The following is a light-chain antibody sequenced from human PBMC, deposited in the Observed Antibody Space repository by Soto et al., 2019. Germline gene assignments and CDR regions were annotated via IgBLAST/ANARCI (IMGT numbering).Light chain of an antibody. V-gene: IGKV3-20*01. CDR2: GAS. J-gene: IGKJ1*01. Sequence: EILLTQSPGTLSLSPGESATLSCRARQSVSSSYLAWYQQKPGQAPRLPIYGASSRATGIPDRFSASGSGTDFTLTISRLEPEDFAVYYGQQYGSSPTWTFGQGTKVDI. CDR3: QQYGSSPTWT. CDR1: QSVSSSY.